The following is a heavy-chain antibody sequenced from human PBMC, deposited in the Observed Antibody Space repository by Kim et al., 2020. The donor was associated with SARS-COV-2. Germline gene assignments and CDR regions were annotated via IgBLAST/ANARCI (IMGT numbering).Heavy chain of an antibody. J-gene: IGHJ4*02. CDR1: GFTFSSYA. CDR3: ARDPNYYDSSAPLDEVVY. V-gene: IGHV3-30*04. Sequence: GGSLRLSCAASGFTFSSYAMHWVRQAPGKGLEWVAVISYDGSNKYYADSVKGRFTISRDNSKNTLYLQMNSLRAEDTAVYYCARDPNYYDSSAPLDEVVYWGQGTLVTVSS. D-gene: IGHD3-22*01. CDR2: ISYDGSNK.